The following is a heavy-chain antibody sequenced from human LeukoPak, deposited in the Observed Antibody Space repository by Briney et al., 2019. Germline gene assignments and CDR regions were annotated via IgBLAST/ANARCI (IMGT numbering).Heavy chain of an antibody. D-gene: IGHD3-22*01. Sequence: ASVKVSCKGSGYTFTTYGISWVRQAPGQGLEWMGWITTYNGKTHYAQKFQGRVTMTADTSTRTVSMELGSLRSDDTAVYYCARDAGGSGYDVLDYWGQGTLVTVSS. CDR3: ARDAGGSGYDVLDY. CDR1: GYTFTTYG. J-gene: IGHJ4*02. CDR2: ITTYNGKT. V-gene: IGHV1-18*04.